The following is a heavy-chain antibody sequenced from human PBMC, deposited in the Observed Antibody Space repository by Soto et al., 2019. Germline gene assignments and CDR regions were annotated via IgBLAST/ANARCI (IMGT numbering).Heavy chain of an antibody. J-gene: IGHJ6*02. Sequence: GGSLRLSCAASGFTFSSYAMSWVRQAPGKGLEWVSAISGSGGSTYYADSVKGRFTISRDNSKNTLYLQMNSLRAEDTAVYYCAKAVIGYDDILTGVEGYYYYYGMDVWGQGTTVTVSS. CDR3: AKAVIGYDDILTGVEGYYYYYGMDV. CDR1: GFTFSSYA. D-gene: IGHD3-9*01. CDR2: ISGSGGST. V-gene: IGHV3-23*01.